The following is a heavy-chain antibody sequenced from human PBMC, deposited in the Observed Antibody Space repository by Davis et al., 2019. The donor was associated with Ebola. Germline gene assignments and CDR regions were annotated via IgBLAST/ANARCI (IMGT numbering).Heavy chain of an antibody. CDR2: IRYDGSNK. Sequence: GESLKISCAASGFTFSSYGMHWVRQAPGKGLEWVAFIRYDGSNKYYADSVKGRFTISRDNAKNSLYLQMNSLRAEDTAVYYCAREGGLWFGELLYYYYGMDVWGQGTTVTVSS. CDR3: AREGGLWFGELLYYYYGMDV. D-gene: IGHD3-10*01. J-gene: IGHJ6*02. V-gene: IGHV3-30*02. CDR1: GFTFSSYG.